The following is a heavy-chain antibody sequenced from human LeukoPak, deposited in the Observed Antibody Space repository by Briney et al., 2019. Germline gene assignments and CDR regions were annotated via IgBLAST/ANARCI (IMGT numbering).Heavy chain of an antibody. CDR3: AKDNRFLYYYGSGSYYNDY. Sequence: GESLRLSCAASGFTFSSYAMSWVRQAPGKGLEWVSAISGSGGSTYYADSVKGRFTISRDNSKNTLYLQMNSLRAEDTAVYYCAKDNRFLYYYGSGSYYNDYWGQGTLVTVSS. J-gene: IGHJ4*02. V-gene: IGHV3-23*01. D-gene: IGHD3-10*01. CDR1: GFTFSSYA. CDR2: ISGSGGST.